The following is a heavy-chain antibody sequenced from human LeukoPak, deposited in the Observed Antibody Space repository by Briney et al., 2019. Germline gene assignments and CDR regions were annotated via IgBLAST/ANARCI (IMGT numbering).Heavy chain of an antibody. CDR3: ARDSCGGDCCLDY. CDR1: GGTFSSCA. Sequence: SVKVSCKASGGTFSSCAISWVRQAPGQGLEWMGGIIPIFGTANYAQKFQGRVTITTDESTSTAYMELSSLRSEDTAVYYCARDSCGGDCCLDYWGQGTLVTVSS. D-gene: IGHD2-21*02. V-gene: IGHV1-69*05. CDR2: IIPIFGTA. J-gene: IGHJ4*02.